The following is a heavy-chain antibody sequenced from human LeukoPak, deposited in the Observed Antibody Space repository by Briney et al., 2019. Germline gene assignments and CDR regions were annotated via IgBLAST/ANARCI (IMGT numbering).Heavy chain of an antibody. CDR3: ARVYRDSGSYYSAAFDY. J-gene: IGHJ4*02. CDR2: IIPIFGTA. V-gene: IGHV1-69*13. D-gene: IGHD1-26*01. Sequence: ASVKVSCTASGGTFSSYAISWVRQAPGQGLEWMGGIIPIFGTANYAQKFQGRVTITADESTSTAYMELSSLRSEDTAVYYCARVYRDSGSYYSAAFDYWGQGTLVTVSS. CDR1: GGTFSSYA.